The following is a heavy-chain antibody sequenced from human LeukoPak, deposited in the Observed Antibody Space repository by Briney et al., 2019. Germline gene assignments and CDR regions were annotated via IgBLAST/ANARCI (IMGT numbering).Heavy chain of an antibody. CDR2: ISGSGGST. J-gene: IGHJ1*01. V-gene: IGHV3-23*01. CDR3: AKDEYCSGGSCYPEYFQH. Sequence: QPGGSLRLSCAASGFTFSSYAMSWVRQAPGKGREWVSAISGSGGSTYYADSVKGRFTISRDNSQNTLYLQMNSLRAEDTAVYYCAKDEYCSGGSCYPEYFQHWGQGTLVTVSS. D-gene: IGHD2-15*01. CDR1: GFTFSSYA.